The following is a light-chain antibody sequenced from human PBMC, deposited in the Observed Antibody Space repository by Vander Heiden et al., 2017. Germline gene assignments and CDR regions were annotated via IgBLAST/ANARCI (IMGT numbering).Light chain of an antibody. J-gene: IGLJ3*02. CDR3: QVWNNGSVV. Sequence: SYDLTQALSVSVALGQTARTTCGGKNTGSKNVHWDQQEPGHDPALVIYRHNDQATAIPERLSGSNSGNTATLTICMAKVGDEADYFCQVWNNGSVVFGGGTNLTVL. CDR1: NTGSKN. CDR2: RHN. V-gene: IGLV3-9*01.